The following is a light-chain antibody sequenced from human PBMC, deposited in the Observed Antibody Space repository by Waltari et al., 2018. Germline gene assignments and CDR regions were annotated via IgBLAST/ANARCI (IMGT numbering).Light chain of an antibody. CDR1: QGIRNY. CDR3: QQYATDPVT. Sequence: DIQMTQSPSSLSAFVGDRVTITCRASQGIRNYLAWFQQKPGEAPRSLIYGTSSLRSGVPSKFSGSGSGTEFTLTISSLQPEDSATYYCQQYATDPVTFGQGTKLEIK. V-gene: IGKV1-16*02. CDR2: GTS. J-gene: IGKJ2*01.